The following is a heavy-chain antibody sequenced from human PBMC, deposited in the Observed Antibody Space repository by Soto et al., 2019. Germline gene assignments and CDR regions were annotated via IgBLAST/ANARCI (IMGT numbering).Heavy chain of an antibody. J-gene: IGHJ4*02. D-gene: IGHD2-2*01. CDR2: ISAYNGNT. CDR1: GYTFTSYG. CDR3: AGGLTGYCSSTSCPHPFDY. Sequence: ASVKVSCKASGYTFTSYGISWVRQAPGQGLEWMGWISAYNGNTNYAQKLRGRVTMTTDTSTSTAYMELRSLRSDDTAVYYCAGGLTGYCSSTSCPHPFDYWGQGTLVTVSS. V-gene: IGHV1-18*01.